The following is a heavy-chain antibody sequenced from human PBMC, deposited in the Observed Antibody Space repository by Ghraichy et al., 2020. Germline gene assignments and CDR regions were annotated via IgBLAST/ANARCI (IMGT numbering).Heavy chain of an antibody. CDR2: IYYSGST. CDR3: ARHRFRYPQLDDDYGDYGKFDY. CDR1: GVSISSSSYY. J-gene: IGHJ4*02. Sequence: SETLSLTCTVSGVSISSSSYYWGWIRQPPGKGLEWIGSIYYSGSTYYNPSLKSRVTISVDTSKNQFSLKLSSVTAADTAVYYCARHRFRYPQLDDDYGDYGKFDYWGQGTLVTVSS. V-gene: IGHV4-39*01. D-gene: IGHD4-17*01.